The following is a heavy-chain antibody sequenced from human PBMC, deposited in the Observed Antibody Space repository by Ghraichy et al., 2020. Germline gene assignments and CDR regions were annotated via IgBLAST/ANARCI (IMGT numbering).Heavy chain of an antibody. Sequence: SGPTLVKPTQTLTLTCTFSGFSLSTSGVGVGWIRQPPGKALEWLALIYWNDDKRYSPSLKSRLTITKDTSKNQVVLTMTNMDPVDTATYYCAHDRGGMITFGGVIVPGASDIWGQGTMVTVSS. CDR3: AHDRGGMITFGGVIVPGASDI. J-gene: IGHJ3*02. D-gene: IGHD3-16*02. CDR1: GFSLSTSGVG. CDR2: IYWNDDK. V-gene: IGHV2-5*01.